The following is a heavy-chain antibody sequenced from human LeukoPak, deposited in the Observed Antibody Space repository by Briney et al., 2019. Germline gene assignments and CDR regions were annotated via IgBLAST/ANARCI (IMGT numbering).Heavy chain of an antibody. CDR1: GFTFDDYA. CDR3: AKGPSYSSGWSAEYFQH. D-gene: IGHD6-19*01. Sequence: GGSLRLSCAASGFTFDDYAMHWVRQAPGKGLEWVSGISWNSGSLAYADSVKGRVTISRDNAKNSLYLQMNSLRAEDTALYYCAKGPSYSSGWSAEYFQHWGQGTLVTVSS. J-gene: IGHJ1*01. CDR2: ISWNSGSL. V-gene: IGHV3-9*01.